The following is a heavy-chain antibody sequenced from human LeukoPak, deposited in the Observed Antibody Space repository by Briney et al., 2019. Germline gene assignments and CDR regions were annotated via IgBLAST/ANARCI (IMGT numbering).Heavy chain of an antibody. D-gene: IGHD6-19*01. Sequence: PGGSLRLSCAASGFAFSVYAMSWLRQPPGKGLEWVSTINANSVRTSYAASVRGRFTISRDNAKDTVYLQLNRLSTDDTATYYCAKPISGGLAVTADWFRPWGQGTLVVVSS. V-gene: IGHV3-23*01. CDR3: AKPISGGLAVTADWFRP. CDR2: INANSVRT. CDR1: GFAFSVYA. J-gene: IGHJ5*02.